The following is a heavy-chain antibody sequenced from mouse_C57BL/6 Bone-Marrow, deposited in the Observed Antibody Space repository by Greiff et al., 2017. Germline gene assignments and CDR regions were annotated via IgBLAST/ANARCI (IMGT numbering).Heavy chain of an antibody. CDR3: ARSYYYGSSYRYFDG. J-gene: IGHJ1*03. CDR2: IYPGDGST. D-gene: IGHD1-1*01. V-gene: IGHV1-85*01. Sequence: VQLQQSGPELVKPGASVKLSCKASGYTFTSYDINWVKQRPGQGLEWIGWIYPGDGSTKYNAKFKGKATLTVDTSSSTAYMELHSLTSEDSAVYCCARSYYYGSSYRYFDGWGKGTTVTVSA. CDR1: GYTFTSYD.